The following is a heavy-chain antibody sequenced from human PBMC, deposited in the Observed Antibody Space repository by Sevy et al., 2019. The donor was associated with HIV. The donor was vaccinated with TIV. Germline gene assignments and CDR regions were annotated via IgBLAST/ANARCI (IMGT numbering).Heavy chain of an antibody. CDR3: ARDSTTRLRVLDD. CDR2: IYFTGNT. D-gene: IGHD1-1*01. J-gene: IGHJ4*02. CDR1: GGSISSYF. Sequence: SETLSLTCSVSGGSISSYFWTWVRQSPGKGLEWIGNIYFTGNTDYSPSLKSRVTLSLDTSKSQFSLTLKSVTAAVTAIYFCARDSTTRLRVLDDWGQGTLVTVSS. V-gene: IGHV4-59*01.